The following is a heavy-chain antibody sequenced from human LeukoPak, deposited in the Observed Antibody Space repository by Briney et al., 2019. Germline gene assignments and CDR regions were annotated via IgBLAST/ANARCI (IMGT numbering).Heavy chain of an antibody. D-gene: IGHD6-6*01. CDR2: IYHSGST. CDR3: ARDAFVKRSSSDYDAFDI. Sequence: SKTLSLTCTVSGGSISSGGYYWSWIRQPPGKGLEWIGYIYHSGSTYYNPSLKSRVTISVDRSKNQFSLKLSSVTAADTAVYYCARDAFVKRSSSDYDAFDIWGQGTMVTVSS. CDR1: GGSISSGGYY. V-gene: IGHV4-30-2*01. J-gene: IGHJ3*02.